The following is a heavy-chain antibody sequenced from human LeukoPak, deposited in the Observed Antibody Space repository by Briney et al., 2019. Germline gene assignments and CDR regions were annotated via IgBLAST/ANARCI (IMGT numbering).Heavy chain of an antibody. CDR2: IKQDGSEK. CDR1: GFTFNNYA. J-gene: IGHJ6*02. CDR3: ARDKIAVAGTYYYYGMDV. D-gene: IGHD6-19*01. Sequence: GGSLRLSCAASGFTFNNYAMNWVRQAPGKGLEWVANIKQDGSEKYYVDSVKGRFTISRDNAKNSLYLQMSSLRAEDTAVYYCARDKIAVAGTYYYYGMDVWGQGTTVTVSS. V-gene: IGHV3-7*01.